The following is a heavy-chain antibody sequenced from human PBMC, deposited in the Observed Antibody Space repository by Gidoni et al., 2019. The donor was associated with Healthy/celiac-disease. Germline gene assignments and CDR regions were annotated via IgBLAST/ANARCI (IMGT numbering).Heavy chain of an antibody. CDR2: ISGSGGST. CDR1: GFTLRSYA. CDR3: AKDLTFVPVAGPGY. V-gene: IGHV3-23*01. J-gene: IGHJ4*02. Sequence: EVPLLESGGGLVQPGGSLRRSCAASGFTLRSYAMSWVRRAPGKGLEWVSAISGSGGSTDYADSVKGWFTIYRDNSKNTLYLQMNSLRAEDTAVYYCAKDLTFVPVAGPGYWGQGTLVTVSS. D-gene: IGHD6-19*01.